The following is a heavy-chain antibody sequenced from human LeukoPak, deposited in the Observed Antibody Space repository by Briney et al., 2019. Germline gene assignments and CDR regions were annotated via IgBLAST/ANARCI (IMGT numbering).Heavy chain of an antibody. V-gene: IGHV3-23*01. CDR3: ARGGVNTMVRGVIRYYYMDV. J-gene: IGHJ6*03. CDR1: GFTFSSYG. Sequence: GGSLRLSCAASGFTFSSYGMSWVRQAPGKGLEWVSAISGSGGSTYYADSVKGRFTISRDNSKNTLYLQMNSLRAEDTAVYYCARGGVNTMVRGVIRYYYMDVWGKGTTVTISS. CDR2: ISGSGGST. D-gene: IGHD3-10*01.